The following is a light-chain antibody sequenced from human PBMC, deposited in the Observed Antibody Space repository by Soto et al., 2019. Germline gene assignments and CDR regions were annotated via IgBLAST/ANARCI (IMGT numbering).Light chain of an antibody. CDR2: NVS. V-gene: IGLV2-14*03. Sequence: QSVLTQPASVSGSPGQSITISCTGTTSDFNYYNSVSWYQHHPGQAPKLMIYNVSNRPSGFTYRFSGSKSGNTASLTISGLQAEDEADYYCTSYTSSTTYFFGTGTKVTVL. CDR3: TSYTSSTTYF. J-gene: IGLJ1*01. CDR1: TSDFNYYNS.